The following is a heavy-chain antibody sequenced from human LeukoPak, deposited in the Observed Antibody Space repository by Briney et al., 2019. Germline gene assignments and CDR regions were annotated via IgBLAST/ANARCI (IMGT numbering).Heavy chain of an antibody. J-gene: IGHJ4*02. CDR3: LSSTSRDNDY. V-gene: IGHV3-74*03. Sequence: GGSLRLSCAASGFTFSSYWMHWVRQAPGKGLVWVSRINSDGSSITYADSVKGRFTISRDNSKNTLYLQMNSLRAEDTAVYYCLSSTSRDNDYWGQGTLVTVSS. CDR2: INSDGSSI. CDR1: GFTFSSYW. D-gene: IGHD2-2*01.